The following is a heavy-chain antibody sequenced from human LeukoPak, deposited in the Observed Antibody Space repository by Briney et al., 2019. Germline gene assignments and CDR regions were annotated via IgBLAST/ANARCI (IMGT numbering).Heavy chain of an antibody. CDR3: ARDEDSSGYFGRFDY. D-gene: IGHD3-22*01. CDR1: GFTFSSYG. Sequence: PGGSLRLSCAASGFTFSSYGMHWVRQAPGKGLEWVAVIWYDGSNKYYADSVKGRFTISRDNSKNTLYLRMNSLRAEDTAVYYCARDEDSSGYFGRFDYWGQGTLVTVSS. J-gene: IGHJ4*02. V-gene: IGHV3-33*01. CDR2: IWYDGSNK.